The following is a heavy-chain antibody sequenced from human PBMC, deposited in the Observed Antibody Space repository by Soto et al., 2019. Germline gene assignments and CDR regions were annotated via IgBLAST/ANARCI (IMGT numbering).Heavy chain of an antibody. D-gene: IGHD5-12*01. J-gene: IGHJ4*02. CDR1: GFTFSNAW. CDR3: IGTYSGSSMRFDY. V-gene: IGHV3-15*01. CDR2: VKSKTDGGTI. Sequence: EVQLVESGGGLVKPGGSLRLSCAASGFTFSNAWMTWVRQAPGKGLEWVGRVKSKTDGGTIDYAAPVKDRFTISRDDSKNTLYLQMNSLKTEDTAVYYCIGTYSGSSMRFDYWGLGTLVTVSS.